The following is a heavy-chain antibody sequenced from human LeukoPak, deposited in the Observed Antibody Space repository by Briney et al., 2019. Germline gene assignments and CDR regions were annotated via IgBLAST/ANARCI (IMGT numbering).Heavy chain of an antibody. J-gene: IGHJ4*02. V-gene: IGHV4-4*02. CDR2: MYLSGTT. Sequence: SETLSLTCTVSGDSINSLDLWSWVRQPPGKGLEGIGEMYLSGTTHSNPSVKSRVTISIDKSKNQFFLNLSSVTAADTAVYYCAGLVGRYSSGLYYYYFDYWGQGTLVTVSS. CDR1: GDSINSLDL. D-gene: IGHD3-22*01. CDR3: AGLVGRYSSGLYYYYFDY.